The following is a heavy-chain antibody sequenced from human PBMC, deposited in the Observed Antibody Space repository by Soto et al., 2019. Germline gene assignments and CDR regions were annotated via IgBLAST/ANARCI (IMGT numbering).Heavy chain of an antibody. V-gene: IGHV4-59*01. CDR3: ARDRLAAASPYYYYGMGV. J-gene: IGHJ6*02. Sequence: PSETLSLTCTVSGGSISSYYWSWIRQPPGKGLEWIGYIYYSGSTNYNPSLKSRVTISVDTSKNQFSLKLSSVTAADTAVYYCARDRLAAASPYYYYGMGVWGQGTTVTVSS. CDR2: IYYSGST. D-gene: IGHD6-13*01. CDR1: GGSISSYY.